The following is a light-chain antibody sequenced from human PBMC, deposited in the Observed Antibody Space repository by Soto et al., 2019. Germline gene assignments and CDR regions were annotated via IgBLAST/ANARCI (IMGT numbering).Light chain of an antibody. J-gene: IGKJ5*01. CDR3: QQRRNWPRT. CDR2: DAS. CDR1: QSVGNN. V-gene: IGKV3-11*01. Sequence: EIVMTQSPGTLSVSPGERVTLSCRASQSVGNNLAWHQQKPGQAPRLLIYDASNRATGIPARFSGSGSGTDFTLTISSLEPEDFAVYYCQQRRNWPRTFGQGTRLEIK.